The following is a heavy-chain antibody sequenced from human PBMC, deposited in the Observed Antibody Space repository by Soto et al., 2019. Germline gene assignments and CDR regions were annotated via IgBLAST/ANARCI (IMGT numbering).Heavy chain of an antibody. D-gene: IGHD3-16*01. CDR2: ISAYSGKT. V-gene: IGHV1-18*01. Sequence: QVQLVQSGGEVKKPGASVKVSCKTSGYTFTTYGISWVRQAPGQGLEWVGWISAYSGKTHYAQKFQGKVNMTTGTSTTTASLELRSLRSDDTAVYYCARDPYLGDHQYGGQGTLVTVSS. CDR3: ARDPYLGDHQY. J-gene: IGHJ4*02. CDR1: GYTFTTYG.